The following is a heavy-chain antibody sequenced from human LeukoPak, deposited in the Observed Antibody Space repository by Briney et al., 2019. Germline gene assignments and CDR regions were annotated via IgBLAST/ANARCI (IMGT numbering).Heavy chain of an antibody. CDR3: VRSLYHYYESERAAFDI. CDR1: GFVFNTYS. D-gene: IGHD3-22*01. Sequence: PGGSLRLSCAASGFVFNTYSMNWVRQAPGKGLEWVSSITTSSTYMHYSDSMKGRFTISRDNAKNSLYLQMNSLRAEDTAVYYCVRSLYHYYESERAAFDIWGQGTTVTVSS. CDR2: ITTSSTYM. V-gene: IGHV3-21*01. J-gene: IGHJ3*02.